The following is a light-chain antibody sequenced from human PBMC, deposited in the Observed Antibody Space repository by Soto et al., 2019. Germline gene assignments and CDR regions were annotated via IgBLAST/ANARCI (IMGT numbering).Light chain of an antibody. CDR1: QSVRNNH. V-gene: IGKV3-20*01. CDR2: ETY. CDR3: QQYGGSSRT. J-gene: IGKJ1*01. Sequence: IVLTQSPDTLSLSPGERVTLSCRASQSVRNNHLAWYQQKPGQAPRLLIYETYRRATGIPDRFSGSGSGIDFTLTISRLEPEDFAVYLCQQYGGSSRTFGLGTKV.